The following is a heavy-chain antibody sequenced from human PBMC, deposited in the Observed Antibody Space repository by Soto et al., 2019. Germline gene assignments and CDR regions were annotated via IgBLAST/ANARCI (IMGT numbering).Heavy chain of an antibody. V-gene: IGHV3-73*01. CDR2: IRSKANSYAT. CDR3: TRLPYDYYLIGTTRSENDAFDI. D-gene: IGHD3-16*01. CDR1: GFTFSGSA. J-gene: IGHJ3*02. Sequence: GGSLRLSCAASGFTFSGSAMHWVRQASGKGLEWVGRIRSKANSYATAYAASVKGRFTTSRDDSKNTAYLQMNSLKTEDTAVYYCTRLPYDYYLIGTTRSENDAFDIWGQGTMVTVSS.